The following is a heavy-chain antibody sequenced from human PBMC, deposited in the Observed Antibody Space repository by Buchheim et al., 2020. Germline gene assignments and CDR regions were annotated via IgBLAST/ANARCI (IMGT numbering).Heavy chain of an antibody. D-gene: IGHD3-3*01. Sequence: EVQLVESGGGLVKPGGSLRLSCAASGFTFSSYSMNWVRQAPGKGLEWVSSISSSSSYIYYADSVKGRFTISSDNAKNSLYPQMNSLRAEDTAVYYCARDNSFYYDFWSGRNYYYGMDVWGQGTT. CDR1: GFTFSSYS. V-gene: IGHV3-21*01. J-gene: IGHJ6*02. CDR3: ARDNSFYYDFWSGRNYYYGMDV. CDR2: ISSSSSYI.